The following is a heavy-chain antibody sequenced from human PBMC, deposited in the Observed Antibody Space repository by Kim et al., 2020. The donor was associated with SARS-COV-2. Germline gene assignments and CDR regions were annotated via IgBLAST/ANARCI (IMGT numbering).Heavy chain of an antibody. J-gene: IGHJ4*02. CDR3: ARGRYSGYPSNFFDY. Sequence: SETLSLTCTVSGGSISSYYWSWIRQPPGKGLEWIGYIYYSGSTNYNPSLKSRVTISVDTSKNQFSLKLSSVTAADTAVYYCARGRYSGYPSNFFDYWGQGTLVTVSS. V-gene: IGHV4-59*01. CDR2: IYYSGST. CDR1: GGSISSYY. D-gene: IGHD5-12*01.